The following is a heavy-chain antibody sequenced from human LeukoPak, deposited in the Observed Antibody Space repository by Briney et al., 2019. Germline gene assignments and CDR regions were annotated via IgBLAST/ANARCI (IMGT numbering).Heavy chain of an antibody. Sequence: PSETLSLTCTVSGGSISSYYWSWIRQPAGKGLEWIGRIHTSGSTNYNPSLKSRVTMSADTSKNQFSLKLSSVTAADTAVYYCAKDINTVGVIRWFDPWGQGTPVTVSS. CDR2: IHTSGST. J-gene: IGHJ5*02. CDR1: GGSISSYY. V-gene: IGHV4-4*07. CDR3: AKDINTVGVIRWFDP. D-gene: IGHD3-10*01.